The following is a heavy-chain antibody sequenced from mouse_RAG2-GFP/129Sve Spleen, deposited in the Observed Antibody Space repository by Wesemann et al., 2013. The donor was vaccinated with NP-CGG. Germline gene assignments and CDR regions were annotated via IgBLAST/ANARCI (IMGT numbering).Heavy chain of an antibody. D-gene: IGHD1-1*01. CDR3: ARFYYGSSFDY. J-gene: IGHJ2*01. V-gene: IGHV1-77*01. Sequence: GKAALTADKSSSTAYMQLSSLTSEDSAVYFCARFYYGSSFDYWGQGTTLTVSS.